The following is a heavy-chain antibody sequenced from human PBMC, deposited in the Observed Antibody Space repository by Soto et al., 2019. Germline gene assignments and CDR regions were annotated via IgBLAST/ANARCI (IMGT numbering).Heavy chain of an antibody. D-gene: IGHD3-22*01. CDR3: TRDYYDNSGSSYVDYGMDV. CDR1: GFTFSGYW. V-gene: IGHV3-74*03. CDR2: IHFDGTTS. J-gene: IGHJ6*02. Sequence: GGSRRRSCPASGFTFSGYWMHWGRQAPGKGPGWASRIHFDGTTSAYADSVKGRFTISRDNAKNTLFLQMNSLRAEDTAVYYCTRDYYDNSGSSYVDYGMDVWGPGTTVTVSS.